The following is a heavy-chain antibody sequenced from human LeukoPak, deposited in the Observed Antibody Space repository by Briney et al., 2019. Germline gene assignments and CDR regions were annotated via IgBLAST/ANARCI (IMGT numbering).Heavy chain of an antibody. Sequence: GESLKISCKGSGYRFTSYWIGWVRQMPGKALEWMGIIYPGDSDTRYSPYFQGQVTISADKSISTAYLQWSSLKASDTAMYYCARHVHWGDYEIDYWGQGTLVTVSS. CDR2: IYPGDSDT. D-gene: IGHD3-16*01. J-gene: IGHJ4*02. CDR1: GYRFTSYW. V-gene: IGHV5-51*01. CDR3: ARHVHWGDYEIDY.